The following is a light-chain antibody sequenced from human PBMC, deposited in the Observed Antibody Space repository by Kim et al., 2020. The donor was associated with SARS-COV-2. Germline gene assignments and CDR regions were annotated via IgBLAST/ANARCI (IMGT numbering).Light chain of an antibody. CDR1: NIVTKN. CDR3: QVWDSRTWV. Sequence: SYELTQPLSVSVALGQTARITCGGNNIVTKNVHWYQQKPGQAPVLVMYRDTNRPSGIPERFSGSNSGNTATLTISRAQAGDEADYYCQVWDSRTWVFGGG. V-gene: IGLV3-9*01. J-gene: IGLJ3*02. CDR2: RDT.